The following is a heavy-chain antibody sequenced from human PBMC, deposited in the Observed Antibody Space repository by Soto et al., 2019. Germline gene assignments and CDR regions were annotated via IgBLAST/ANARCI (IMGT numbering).Heavy chain of an antibody. CDR1: GGSISSYY. V-gene: IGHV4-59*01. Sequence: SETLSLTCTVSGGSISSYYWSWIRQPPGKGLEWIGYIYYSGSTNYNPSLKSRVTISVDTSKNQLSLKLSSVTAADTAVYYCARAVTTYYYDSSGYYSSPNWFDPWGQGTLVTVSS. D-gene: IGHD3-22*01. J-gene: IGHJ5*02. CDR2: IYYSGST. CDR3: ARAVTTYYYDSSGYYSSPNWFDP.